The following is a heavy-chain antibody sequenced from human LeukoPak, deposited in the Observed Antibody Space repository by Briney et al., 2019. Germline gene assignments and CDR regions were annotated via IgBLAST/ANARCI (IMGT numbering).Heavy chain of an antibody. Sequence: ASVTVSCKASGYTFTGYYMHWVRQAPGQGLEWMGWINPNSGGTNYAQKFQGRVTMTRDTSISTAYMELSRLRSDDTAVYYCARPKVRSAIAAYDAFDIWGQGTMVTGSS. CDR3: ARPKVRSAIAAYDAFDI. V-gene: IGHV1-2*02. J-gene: IGHJ3*02. D-gene: IGHD6-13*01. CDR1: GYTFTGYY. CDR2: INPNSGGT.